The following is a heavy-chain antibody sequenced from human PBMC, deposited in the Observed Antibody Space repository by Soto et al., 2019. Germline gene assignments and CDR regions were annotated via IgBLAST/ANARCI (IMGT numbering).Heavy chain of an antibody. D-gene: IGHD1-7*01. CDR3: TTDDNWNSSPGFDFDY. J-gene: IGHJ4*02. V-gene: IGHV3-7*01. CDR2: IKQDGSEK. Sequence: PGGSLRLSCAASGFTFSSYWMSWVRQAPGKGLEWVANIKQDGSEKYYVDSVKGRFTISRDNAKNSLYLQMNSLRAEDTAVYYCTTDDNWNSSPGFDFDYWGQGTLVTVSS. CDR1: GFTFSSYW.